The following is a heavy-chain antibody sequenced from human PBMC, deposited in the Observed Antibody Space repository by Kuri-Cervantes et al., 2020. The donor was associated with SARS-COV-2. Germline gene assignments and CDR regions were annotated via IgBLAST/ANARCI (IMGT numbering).Heavy chain of an antibody. CDR2: ISGSAGRT. J-gene: IGHJ6*03. Sequence: GESLKISCVASGFSSSDYAMSWVRQTPGKGLEWISVISGSAGRTYYADSVKGRFTVSKDNFRNTLYLQMNSLRAEDTAVYYCAKEIRLYYYMDVWGKGNTVNVSS. CDR1: GFSSSDYA. D-gene: IGHD6-19*01. CDR3: AKEIRLYYYMDV. V-gene: IGHV3-23*01.